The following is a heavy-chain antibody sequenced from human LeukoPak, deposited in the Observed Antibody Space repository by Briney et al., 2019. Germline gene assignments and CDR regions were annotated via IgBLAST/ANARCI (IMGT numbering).Heavy chain of an antibody. V-gene: IGHV3-30*04. CDR2: ISYDGSNK. Sequence: GGSLRLSCAASGFTFSSYAMHWVRQAPGKGLEWVAVISYDGSNKYYADSVKGRFTISRDNSKNTLYLQMNSLRAEDTAVYYCARGGNEDYDFWSGYCEAFDYWGQGTLVTVSS. CDR1: GFTFSSYA. J-gene: IGHJ4*02. CDR3: ARGGNEDYDFWSGYCEAFDY. D-gene: IGHD3-3*01.